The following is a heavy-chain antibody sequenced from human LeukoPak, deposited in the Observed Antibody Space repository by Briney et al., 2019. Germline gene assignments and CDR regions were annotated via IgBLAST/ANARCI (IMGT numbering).Heavy chain of an antibody. J-gene: IGHJ6*03. CDR3: TRETFSKPWRITMVRAHWTGDYYYMDV. CDR2: IRSKAYGGTT. Sequence: PGGSLRLSCTASGFTFGDYAMSWVRQAPGKGLEWVGFIRSKAYGGTTEYAVSVKGRFTISRDDSKSIAYLQMNSLKTEDTAVYYCTRETFSKPWRITMVRAHWTGDYYYMDVWGKGTTVTISS. V-gene: IGHV3-49*04. CDR1: GFTFGDYA. D-gene: IGHD3-10*01.